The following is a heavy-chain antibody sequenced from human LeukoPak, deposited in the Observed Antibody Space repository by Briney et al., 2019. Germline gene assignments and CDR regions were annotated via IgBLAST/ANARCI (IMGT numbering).Heavy chain of an antibody. CDR2: IYYSGST. CDR1: GGSISSSSYY. J-gene: IGHJ4*02. Sequence: SETLSLTCTVSGGSISSSSYYWGWIRQPPGKGLECIGSIYYSGSTYYNPSLKSRVTISVDTSKNQFSLKLSSVTAADTAVYYCARIAYSSSTDYWGQGPWSPSPQ. CDR3: ARIAYSSSTDY. V-gene: IGHV4-39*07. D-gene: IGHD6-6*01.